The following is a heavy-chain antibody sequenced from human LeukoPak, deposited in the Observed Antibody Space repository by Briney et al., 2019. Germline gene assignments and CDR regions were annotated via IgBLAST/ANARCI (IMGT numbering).Heavy chain of an antibody. Sequence: PGGSLRLSCAASGFTFSSCAMNWVRQAPGKGLEWVSHIISSAASTDYADSVKGRFTISRDNSKNTLYLQMTSLRAEDTAVYYCAKSAPSKYWGQGTLVTVSS. V-gene: IGHV3-23*01. CDR1: GFTFSSCA. D-gene: IGHD4-11*01. J-gene: IGHJ4*02. CDR3: AKSAPSKY. CDR2: IISSAAST.